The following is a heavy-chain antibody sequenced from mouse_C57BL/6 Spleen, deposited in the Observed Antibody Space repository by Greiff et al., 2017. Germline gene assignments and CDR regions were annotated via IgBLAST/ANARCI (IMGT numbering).Heavy chain of an antibody. D-gene: IGHD2-1*01. CDR2: INPSSGYT. CDR1: GYTFTSYW. V-gene: IGHV1-7*01. Sequence: VQLQESGAELAKPGASVKLSCKASGYTFTSYWMHWVKQRPGQGLEWIGYINPSSGYTKYTQKFKDKATLTADTSSSTAYMQLSSLTSRDSAVEDCARDYCNPYAMDYWGQGTSVTVSS. J-gene: IGHJ4*01. CDR3: ARDYCNPYAMDY.